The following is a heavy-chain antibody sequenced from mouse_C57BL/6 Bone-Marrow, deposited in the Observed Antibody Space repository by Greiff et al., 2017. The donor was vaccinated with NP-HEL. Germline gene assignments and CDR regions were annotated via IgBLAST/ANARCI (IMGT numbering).Heavy chain of an antibody. CDR2: ISSGSSTI. Sequence: EVMLVESGGGLVKPGGSLKLSCAASGFTFSDYGMHWVRQAPEKGLEWVAYISSGSSTIYYVDTVKGRFTISRDNAKNTLFLQMTSLRSEDTAMYYCARAYDGYCPYAMDYWGQGTSVTVSS. CDR1: GFTFSDYG. V-gene: IGHV5-17*01. CDR3: ARAYDGYCPYAMDY. J-gene: IGHJ4*01. D-gene: IGHD2-3*01.